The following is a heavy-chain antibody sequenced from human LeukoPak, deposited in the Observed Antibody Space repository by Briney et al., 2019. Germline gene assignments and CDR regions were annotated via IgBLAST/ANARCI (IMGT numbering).Heavy chain of an antibody. Sequence: PGGSLRLSCAASGFTFSSYAMTWVRQAPGKGLEWVSGTTFSGGTTYYADSVKGRFTISRDNSKNTLYLQMNSLRAEDTAVYYCAKDLPSSDWGQGTLVTVSS. V-gene: IGHV3-23*01. D-gene: IGHD5/OR15-5a*01. CDR1: GFTFSSYA. J-gene: IGHJ1*01. CDR2: TTFSGGTT. CDR3: AKDLPSSD.